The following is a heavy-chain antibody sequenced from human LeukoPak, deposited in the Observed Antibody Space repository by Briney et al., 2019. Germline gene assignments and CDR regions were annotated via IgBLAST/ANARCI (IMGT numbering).Heavy chain of an antibody. Sequence: GASVKVSCKVSGYTVTELSMHWVRRAPGKGFEWMGGFDPEDGETIYAQKFQGRVTMTEDTSTDTAYMELSSLRSEDTAVYYCATLSSSWHDDYWGQGTLVTVSS. CDR1: GYTVTELS. CDR2: FDPEDGET. J-gene: IGHJ4*02. D-gene: IGHD6-13*01. CDR3: ATLSSSWHDDY. V-gene: IGHV1-24*01.